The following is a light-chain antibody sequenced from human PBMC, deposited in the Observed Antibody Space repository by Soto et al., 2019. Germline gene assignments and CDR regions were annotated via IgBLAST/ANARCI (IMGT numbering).Light chain of an antibody. V-gene: IGKV3-20*01. Sequence: VLTQSPGTLSLSPGEIATLSCRASQSVNSMYLAWYQQKPGQALRLLIYVASSRATGIADRFSGSGSETDFTLTISRLEPEDFAVYYCQHYGSSPVTFGQGTKVEIK. CDR2: VAS. J-gene: IGKJ1*01. CDR1: QSVNSMY. CDR3: QHYGSSPVT.